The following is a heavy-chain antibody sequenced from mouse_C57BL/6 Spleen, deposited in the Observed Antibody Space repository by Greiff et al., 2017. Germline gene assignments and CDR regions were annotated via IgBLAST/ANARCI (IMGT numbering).Heavy chain of an antibody. V-gene: IGHV5-17*01. J-gene: IGHJ3*01. D-gene: IGHD1-1*01. CDR3: AQSSYGAY. CDR2: ISSGSSTI. CDR1: GFTFSDYG. Sequence: EVKLVESGGGLVKPGGSLKLSCAASGFTFSDYGMHWVRQAPEKGLEWVAYISSGSSTIYYADTVKGRFTISRDNAKNTLFLQMTSLRAEDTAMYYCAQSSYGAYWGQGTLVTVSA.